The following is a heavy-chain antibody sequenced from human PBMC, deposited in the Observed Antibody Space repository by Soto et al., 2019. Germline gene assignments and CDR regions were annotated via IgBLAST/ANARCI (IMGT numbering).Heavy chain of an antibody. CDR3: ARRGPGTYFDY. J-gene: IGHJ4*02. CDR2: ISGSGGST. V-gene: IGHV3-23*01. Sequence: EVPLLDSGGGLVQPGGPLRLSCAASGFTFSSYAMNWVRQAPGKGLEWVSVISGSGGSTYYADSVKGRFTISRDNSKNTLYLQMNSLRAEDTAVYYCARRGPGTYFDYWGQGTLVTVSS. CDR1: GFTFSSYA. D-gene: IGHD6-13*01.